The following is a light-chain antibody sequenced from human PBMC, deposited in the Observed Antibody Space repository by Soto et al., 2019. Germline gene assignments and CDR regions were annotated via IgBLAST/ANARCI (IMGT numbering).Light chain of an antibody. Sequence: AIQLTQSPSSVSASVGDRITITCRASQDIHTFLAWNQQKPGKARQLLIYKASTLQSGVPSRFSGSGSGTDFTLTISSLQPEDFATYSCQQFYIFPVTFGQGTRLEIK. CDR3: QQFYIFPVT. CDR2: KAS. J-gene: IGKJ5*01. V-gene: IGKV1-13*02. CDR1: QDIHTF.